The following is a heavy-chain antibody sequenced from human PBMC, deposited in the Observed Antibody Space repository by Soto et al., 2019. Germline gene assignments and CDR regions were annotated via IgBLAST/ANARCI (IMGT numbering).Heavy chain of an antibody. V-gene: IGHV3-73*01. CDR2: IRSKANSYAT. CDR1: GFTFSGSA. J-gene: IGHJ6*02. D-gene: IGHD4-17*01. CDR3: TRRGTTADYGMDV. Sequence: GGSLSLSCAASGFTFSGSAMHWVRQASGKGLEWVGRIRSKANSYATAYAASVKGRFTISRDDSKNTAYLQMNSLKTEDTAVYYCTRRGTTADYGMDVWGQGTTVTVSS.